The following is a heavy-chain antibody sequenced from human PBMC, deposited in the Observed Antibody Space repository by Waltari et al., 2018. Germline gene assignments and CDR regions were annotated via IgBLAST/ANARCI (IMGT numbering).Heavy chain of an antibody. V-gene: IGHV3-23*01. CDR2: ITDSGGST. Sequence: EVQLLESGGGLVQPGGSLRLSCAASGFTFRSYARNWVRQAPGKGLGGVSGITDSGGSTYYADSVKGRFTSSRDNSKNTLNLQMNRLRAEDTAVYYCVQGYYCDFWGQGTLVTVSS. J-gene: IGHJ4*02. CDR3: VQGYYCDF. CDR1: GFTFRSYA. D-gene: IGHD2-2*01.